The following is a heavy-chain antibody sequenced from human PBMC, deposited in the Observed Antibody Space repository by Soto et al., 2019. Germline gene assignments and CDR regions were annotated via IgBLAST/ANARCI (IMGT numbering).Heavy chain of an antibody. V-gene: IGHV3-23*01. CDR1: GFTFSSYA. CDR2: ISGSGGST. CDR3: AKSGGYCTNGVCLNWFDP. Sequence: GGSLRLSCAASGFTFSSYAMSWVRQAPGKGLEGVSAISGSGGSTYYADSVKGRVTISRDNSKNTLYLQMNSLRAEDTAVYYCAKSGGYCTNGVCLNWFDPWGQGTLVTVSS. D-gene: IGHD2-8*01. J-gene: IGHJ5*02.